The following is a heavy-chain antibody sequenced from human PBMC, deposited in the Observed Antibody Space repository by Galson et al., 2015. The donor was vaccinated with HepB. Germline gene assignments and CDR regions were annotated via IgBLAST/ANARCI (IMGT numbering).Heavy chain of an antibody. CDR1: GFTFSRSA. CDR3: AAGSASSSLLWYFDL. J-gene: IGHJ2*01. CDR2: IVVGSGNT. Sequence: SVKVSCKASGFTFSRSAVQWVRQARGQRLEWIGWIVVGSGNTNYAQKLQERVTITRDTSTRTAYMELSSLTSEDTAVYFCAAGSASSSLLWYFDLWGRGTLVTVSS. V-gene: IGHV1-58*01. D-gene: IGHD6-6*01.